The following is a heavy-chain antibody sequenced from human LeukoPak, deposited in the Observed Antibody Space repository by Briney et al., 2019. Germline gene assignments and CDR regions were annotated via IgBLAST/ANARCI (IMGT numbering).Heavy chain of an antibody. CDR1: GFTFSSYA. D-gene: IGHD2-2*01. CDR3: ARTPSSEYCSSTSCYGAYVDY. CDR2: ISYDGSNK. J-gene: IGHJ4*02. V-gene: IGHV3-30-3*01. Sequence: GGSLRLSCAASGFTFSSYAMHWVRQAPGKGLEWVAVISYDGSNKYYADSVKGRFTIARDNSKNTLYLQMNSLRAEDTAVYYCARTPSSEYCSSTSCYGAYVDYWGQGTLVTVSS.